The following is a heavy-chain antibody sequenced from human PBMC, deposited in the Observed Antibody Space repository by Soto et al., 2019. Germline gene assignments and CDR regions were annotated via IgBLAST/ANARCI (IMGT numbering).Heavy chain of an antibody. V-gene: IGHV3-7*03. CDR1: GFTFNNYW. D-gene: IGHD3-9*01. Sequence: GGSLRLSCVASGFTFNNYWMTWLRQAPGKGLEWVAHINADGSQISYVDYVKGRFTISRDNAKNSLYLQMNSLRVEDTAVYYCARHVDYCFAYWGQGTLVTVSS. CDR3: ARHVDYCFAY. J-gene: IGHJ4*02. CDR2: INADGSQI.